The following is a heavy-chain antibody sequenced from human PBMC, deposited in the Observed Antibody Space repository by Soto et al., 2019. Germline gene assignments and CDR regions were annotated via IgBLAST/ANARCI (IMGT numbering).Heavy chain of an antibody. CDR2: ISYDGSNK. J-gene: IGHJ4*02. CDR3: AKDRGYSYGYYSTYYFDY. V-gene: IGHV3-30*18. D-gene: IGHD5-18*01. CDR1: GFTFSSYG. Sequence: QVQLVESGGGVVQPGRSRRLSCAASGFTFSSYGMHWVRQAPGKGLEWVAVISYDGSNKYYADSVKGRFTISRDNSKNTLYLQMNSLRAEDTAVYYCAKDRGYSYGYYSTYYFDYWGQGTLVTVSS.